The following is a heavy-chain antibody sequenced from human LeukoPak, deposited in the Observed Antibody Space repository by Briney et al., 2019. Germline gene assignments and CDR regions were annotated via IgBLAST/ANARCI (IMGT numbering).Heavy chain of an antibody. CDR2: ISRSGGGT. CDR3: VYQVMGVVE. CDR1: GFTFSNFA. V-gene: IGHV3-64D*09. J-gene: IGHJ1*01. D-gene: IGHD2-15*01. Sequence: GGSPRLSCLASGFTFSNFAMHWVRQAPGKGLEYVSGISRSGGGTYYADSVQGRFTISRDNSKNTLYLQMSSLRPEDTAVHYCVYQVMGVVEWGQGTLVTVSS.